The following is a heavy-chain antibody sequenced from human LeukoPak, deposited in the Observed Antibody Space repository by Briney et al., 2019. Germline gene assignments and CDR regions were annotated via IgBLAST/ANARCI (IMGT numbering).Heavy chain of an antibody. J-gene: IGHJ4*02. CDR1: GYTFTSYD. Sequence: ASVKVSCKASGYTFTSYDINWVRQATGQGLEWMGWMNPNSGNTGYAQKFQGRVAMTRNTSISTAYMELSRLRSDDTAVYYCARVGTIFGVKYYFDYWGQGTLVTVSS. CDR3: ARVGTIFGVKYYFDY. D-gene: IGHD3-3*01. V-gene: IGHV1-8*01. CDR2: MNPNSGNT.